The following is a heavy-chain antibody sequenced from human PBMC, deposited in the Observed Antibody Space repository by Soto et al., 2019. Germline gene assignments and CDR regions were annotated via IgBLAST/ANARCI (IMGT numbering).Heavy chain of an antibody. J-gene: IGHJ4*02. CDR3: ARWGNIRDGYNWAFDY. CDR2: IYYSGST. D-gene: IGHD5-12*01. CDR1: GGSISSGGYY. V-gene: IGHV4-31*03. Sequence: TCTVSGGSISSGGYYWSWIRQHPGKGLEWIGYIYYSGSTYYNPSLKSRVTISVDTSKNQFSLKLSSVTAADTAVYYCARWGNIRDGYNWAFDYWGQGTLVTVSS.